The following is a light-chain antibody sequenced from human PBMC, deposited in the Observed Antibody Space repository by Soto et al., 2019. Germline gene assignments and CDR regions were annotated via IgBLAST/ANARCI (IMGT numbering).Light chain of an antibody. CDR3: SSYAGTNTRYL. V-gene: IGLV2-8*01. CDR1: NSDVGSYNF. Sequence: QSALTQPPSASGSPGQSFTISCTGANSDVGSYNFVSWYQQHPGRAPKLLIYEVSKRPSGVPDRFSGSKSGNTASLTVSGLQAEDEADYYCSSYAGTNTRYLFGSGTKVTVL. CDR2: EVS. J-gene: IGLJ1*01.